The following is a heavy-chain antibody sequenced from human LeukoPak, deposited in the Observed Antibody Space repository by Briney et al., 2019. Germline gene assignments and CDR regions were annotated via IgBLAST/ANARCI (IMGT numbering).Heavy chain of an antibody. Sequence: PGGSLRLSCAASGFTFSSYEMNWVRQAPGKGLEWVSYISSSGSTIYYADSVKGRFTISRDNAKNSLYLQMNSLRAEDTAVYYCARQSGGSEESSFLDYWGQGTLVTVSS. V-gene: IGHV3-48*03. D-gene: IGHD2-2*01. CDR2: ISSSGSTI. CDR1: GFTFSSYE. CDR3: ARQSGGSEESSFLDY. J-gene: IGHJ4*02.